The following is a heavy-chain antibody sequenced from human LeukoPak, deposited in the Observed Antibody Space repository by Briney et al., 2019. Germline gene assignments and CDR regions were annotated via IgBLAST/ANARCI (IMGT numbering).Heavy chain of an antibody. CDR2: INRNSGGP. D-gene: IGHD2-2*01. J-gene: IGHJ4*02. Sequence: GGSVKVSCKASGYTFTGYYIHWVRQAPGQGLEWMGWINRNSGGPNYAQKFQGRATMTRDTSISTAYMELSRLTSDDSAVYYCARDTTGLGYCSSTSCYGVDYWGQGTLVTVSS. V-gene: IGHV1-2*02. CDR3: ARDTTGLGYCSSTSCYGVDY. CDR1: GYTFTGYY.